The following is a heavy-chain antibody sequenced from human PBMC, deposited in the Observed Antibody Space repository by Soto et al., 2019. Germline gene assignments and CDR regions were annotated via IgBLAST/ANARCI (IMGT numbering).Heavy chain of an antibody. J-gene: IGHJ6*03. V-gene: IGHV1-2*04. Sequence: ASVKVSCKASGYTFTGYYMHWVRQAPGQGLEWMGWINPNSGGTNYAQKFQGWVTMTRDTSISTAYMELSRLRSDDTAVYYCARAGPSTTVTPPRDYYYYMDVWGKGTTVTVSS. CDR2: INPNSGGT. D-gene: IGHD4-17*01. CDR3: ARAGPSTTVTPPRDYYYYMDV. CDR1: GYTFTGYY.